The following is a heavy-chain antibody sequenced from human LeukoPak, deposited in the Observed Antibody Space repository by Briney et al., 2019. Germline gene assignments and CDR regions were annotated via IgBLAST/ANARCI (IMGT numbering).Heavy chain of an antibody. J-gene: IGHJ4*02. Sequence: ASVKVSCKASGYTFTGYYMHWVRQAPGQGLEWMGWINPNSGGTNYAQKFQGRVTMTRDTSISTAYMELSRLRSDDTAVYYCARIVDGPAAVGSSDFDYWGQGTLVTVSS. D-gene: IGHD2-2*01. CDR1: GYTFTGYY. CDR2: INPNSGGT. V-gene: IGHV1-2*02. CDR3: ARIVDGPAAVGSSDFDY.